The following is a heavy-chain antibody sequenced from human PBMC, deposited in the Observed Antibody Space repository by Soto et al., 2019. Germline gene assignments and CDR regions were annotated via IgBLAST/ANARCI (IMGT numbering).Heavy chain of an antibody. CDR1: GFTLSSYW. D-gene: IGHD2-2*01. CDR3: ARGHLLKFDAFDM. J-gene: IGHJ3*02. Sequence: GGSLRLSCAASGFTLSSYWMSWVRQAPGKGLEWVANIKQDGSEKYYVDSVEGRFTISRDNAKNSLYLQMNSLRADDTAVYYCARGHLLKFDAFDMWGQRTPVTVSS. V-gene: IGHV3-7*01. CDR2: IKQDGSEK.